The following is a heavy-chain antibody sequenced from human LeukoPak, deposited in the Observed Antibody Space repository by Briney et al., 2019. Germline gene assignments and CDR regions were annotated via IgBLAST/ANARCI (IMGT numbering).Heavy chain of an antibody. CDR3: ARALQQDYYYGMDV. V-gene: IGHV4-31*03. Sequence: SETLSLTCTVSGGSISSGGYYWSWIRQHPGKGLEWIGYIYYSGSTYYNSSLKSRVTISVDTSKNQFSLKLSSVTAADTAVYYCARALQQDYYYGMDVWGQGTTVTVSS. J-gene: IGHJ6*02. D-gene: IGHD4-11*01. CDR1: GGSISSGGYY. CDR2: IYYSGST.